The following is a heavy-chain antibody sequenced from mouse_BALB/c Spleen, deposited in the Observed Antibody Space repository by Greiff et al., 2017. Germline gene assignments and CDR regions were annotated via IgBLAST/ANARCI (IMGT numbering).Heavy chain of an antibody. CDR1: GYSITSDYA. Sequence: EVQLQESGPGLVKASQSLSLTCTVTGYSITSDYAWNWIRQFPGNKLEWMGYISYSGSTSYNPSLKSRISITRDKSKNQFFLQLNSVTTEDTATYYCAYYGSSPFDYWGQGTTLTVSS. D-gene: IGHD1-1*01. CDR3: AYYGSSPFDY. J-gene: IGHJ2*01. V-gene: IGHV3-2*02. CDR2: ISYSGST.